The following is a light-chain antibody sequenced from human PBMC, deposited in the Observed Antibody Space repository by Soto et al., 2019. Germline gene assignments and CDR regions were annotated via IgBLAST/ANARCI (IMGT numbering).Light chain of an antibody. CDR1: SSNIGNNY. V-gene: IGLV1-51*01. Sequence: QSALTQPPSVSAAPGQKVTISCSGSSSNIGNNYVSWYRQFPGTAPKLLIYDNDKRPSGIPDRFSGSKSGTSATLGITGLQTGDEADYYCGAWDSSLSGGVFGGGTKVTVL. CDR2: DND. J-gene: IGLJ2*01. CDR3: GAWDSSLSGGV.